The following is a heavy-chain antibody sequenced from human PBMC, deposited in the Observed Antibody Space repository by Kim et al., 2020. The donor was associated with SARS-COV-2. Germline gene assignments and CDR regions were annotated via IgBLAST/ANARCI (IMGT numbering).Heavy chain of an antibody. J-gene: IGHJ6*02. CDR3: AKGSWVGDYYFYGMDF. D-gene: IGHD1-26*01. CDR2: ISGGGGST. CDR1: GFTFSDYA. Sequence: GGSLRLSCVASGFTFSDYAMSWVRQAPGKGLEWVSAISGGGGSTYDADSVRGRFTISRDTSENTVYLQMNSLRAEDTAVYYCAKGSWVGDYYFYGMDFWGQGTTGTVSS. V-gene: IGHV3-23*01.